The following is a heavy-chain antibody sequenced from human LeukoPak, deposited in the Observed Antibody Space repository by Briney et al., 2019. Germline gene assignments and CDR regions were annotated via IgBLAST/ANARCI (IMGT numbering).Heavy chain of an antibody. Sequence: SETLSLTCTVSGGSISSYYRSWIRQPPGKGLEWIGYIYYSGSTNYNPSLKSRVTISVDTSKNQFSLKLSSVTAADTAVYYCARYRGTFDYWGQGTLVTVSS. J-gene: IGHJ4*02. CDR1: GGSISSYY. D-gene: IGHD1-1*01. CDR2: IYYSGST. CDR3: ARYRGTFDY. V-gene: IGHV4-59*01.